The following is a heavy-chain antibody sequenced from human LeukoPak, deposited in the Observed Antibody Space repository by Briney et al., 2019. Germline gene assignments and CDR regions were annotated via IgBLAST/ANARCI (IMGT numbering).Heavy chain of an antibody. CDR3: VDY. CDR1: GSTFSSHW. CDR2: IRPDGSEK. D-gene: IGHD1/OR15-1a*01. J-gene: IGHJ4*02. Sequence: GGSLRLSCVASGSTFSSHWMSWVRQAPGKGLEGVANIRPDGSEKYPVDSVKGRFTVTRDNAKNTLYLQMNRLRDDDSAVYGTVDYWGQGTQVTVYS. V-gene: IGHV3-7*01.